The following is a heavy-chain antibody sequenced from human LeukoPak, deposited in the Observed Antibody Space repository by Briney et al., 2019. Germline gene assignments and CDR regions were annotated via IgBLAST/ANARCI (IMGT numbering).Heavy chain of an antibody. J-gene: IGHJ4*02. CDR2: IYYSGST. Sequence: SETLSLTCTVSGGSISSYYWSWIRQPPGKGLEWIGYIYYSGSTNYNPSLKSRVTISVDTSKNQLSLKLRSVTAADTAVYYCARGSGSYVDYWGQGTLVTVSS. CDR1: GGSISSYY. D-gene: IGHD1-26*01. V-gene: IGHV4-59*12. CDR3: ARGSGSYVDY.